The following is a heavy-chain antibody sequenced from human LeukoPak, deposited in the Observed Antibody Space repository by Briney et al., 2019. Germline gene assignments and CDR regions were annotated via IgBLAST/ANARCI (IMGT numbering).Heavy chain of an antibody. J-gene: IGHJ5*02. V-gene: IGHV1-8*03. CDR3: ARVLGWFDP. CDR2: MNPNSGNT. CDR1: GCTFTSYD. Sequence: ASVKVACKASGCTFTSYDINWVRQATGQGLEWMGWMNPNSGNTGYAQKFQGRVTITRNTSISTAYMELSSLRSEDTAVYYCARVLGWFDPWGQGTLVTVSS.